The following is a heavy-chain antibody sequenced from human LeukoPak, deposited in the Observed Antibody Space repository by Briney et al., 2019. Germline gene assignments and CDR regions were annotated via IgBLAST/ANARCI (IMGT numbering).Heavy chain of an antibody. D-gene: IGHD4/OR15-4a*01. CDR3: AKGAGPRAYTHGAT. Sequence: GGSLRLSCEASGFTFSSYAMTWVRQAPGKGLDWVSSVSGSGGSTYYSDSVKGRFTISRDNSKNTLYLQMSSLRADDTASYFCAKGAGPRAYTHGATWGQGTLVSVSS. V-gene: IGHV3-23*01. CDR2: VSGSGGST. J-gene: IGHJ5*02. CDR1: GFTFSSYA.